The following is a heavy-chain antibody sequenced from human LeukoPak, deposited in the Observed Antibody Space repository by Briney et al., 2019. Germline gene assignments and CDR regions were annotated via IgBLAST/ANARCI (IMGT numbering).Heavy chain of an antibody. CDR1: GGSISGYY. CDR2: MSYSVNT. V-gene: IGHV4-59*01. CDR3: AISAVRGSSYGYFQN. J-gene: IGHJ4*02. D-gene: IGHD5-18*01. Sequence: SETLSLTCTVSGGSISGYYWTWIRQPPGKGLEWIGYMSYSVNTNYNPSLKSRVSISVDTSKNQFSLKLSSVTAADTALHYCAISAVRGSSYGYFQNWGQGTLVTVSS.